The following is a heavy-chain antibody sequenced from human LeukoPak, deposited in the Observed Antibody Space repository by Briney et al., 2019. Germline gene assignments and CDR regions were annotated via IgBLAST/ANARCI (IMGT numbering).Heavy chain of an antibody. D-gene: IGHD1-26*01. Sequence: GGSLRLSCAASGFTFSGYGMHWVRQAPGKGLEWVALISFDGSNQYYADSVKGRFTISRDNSKKTLYLQMSSLRAEDTAVYYCAKPPEVGATVAYFDYWGQGTLVTVSS. CDR2: ISFDGSNQ. J-gene: IGHJ4*02. V-gene: IGHV3-30*18. CDR3: AKPPEVGATVAYFDY. CDR1: GFTFSGYG.